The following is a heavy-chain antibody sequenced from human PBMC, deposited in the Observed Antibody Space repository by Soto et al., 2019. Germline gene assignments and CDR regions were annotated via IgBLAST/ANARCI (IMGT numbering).Heavy chain of an antibody. V-gene: IGHV3-74*01. Sequence: GGSLRLSCAASGFTFSPFWMHWVRQAPGKGLVWLSHINSDGSTIVYADSVKGRFTISRDNAKNTLYLQMNSLRVEDTAVYYCARDRGNHASFDLWGQGTMVTVSS. J-gene: IGHJ3*01. CDR2: INSDGSTI. CDR1: GFTFSPFW. CDR3: ARDRGNHASFDL. D-gene: IGHD3-16*01.